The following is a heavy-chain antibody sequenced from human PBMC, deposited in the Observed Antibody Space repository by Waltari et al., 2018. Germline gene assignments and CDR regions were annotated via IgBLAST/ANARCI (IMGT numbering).Heavy chain of an antibody. CDR3: TRNPGY. CDR1: GFLYNDYW. J-gene: IGHJ4*02. Sequence: EVQLVESGGGLVQPGGSLRLSCAVSGFLYNDYWMDWVREARGRGLGVFSRMKSDGTNIKNADSVRCRFTISSDSAKNTFNLQVNSLRAEDTAVYYCTRNPGYWGQGTLVTVAS. V-gene: IGHV3-74*03. CDR2: MKSDGTNI. D-gene: IGHD2-15*01.